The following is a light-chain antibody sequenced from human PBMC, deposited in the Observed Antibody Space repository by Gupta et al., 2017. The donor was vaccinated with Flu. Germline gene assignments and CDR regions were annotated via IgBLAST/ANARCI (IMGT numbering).Light chain of an antibody. V-gene: IGKV2-28*01. CDR1: QSLRHSNGYNY. CDR2: LGY. CDR3: MQGLQSPPS. Sequence: IVMNQQSLSLLAAPREPAAISCRSSQSLRHSNGYNYLDWYLQKPGQPPQLLIYLGYNRASGVPDRFSGSGSGTDFTLKITRVEAEDVGFYYCMQGLQSPPSFGQGTKLEIK. J-gene: IGKJ2*03.